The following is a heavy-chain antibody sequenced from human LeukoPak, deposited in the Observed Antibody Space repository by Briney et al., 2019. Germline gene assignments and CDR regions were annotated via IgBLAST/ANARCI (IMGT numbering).Heavy chain of an antibody. Sequence: SQTLSLTCAISGDSVSSNSAAWNWIRQSPSTGLEWLGRTYYRSKWYNDYAGSVKSRITINPDTSKNQFSLQVNSVTPEDTAVYYCARGGQGDGYSADEAFDIWGQGTMVTVSS. CDR2: TYYRSKWYN. CDR3: ARGGQGDGYSADEAFDI. J-gene: IGHJ3*02. D-gene: IGHD5-24*01. V-gene: IGHV6-1*01. CDR1: GDSVSSNSAA.